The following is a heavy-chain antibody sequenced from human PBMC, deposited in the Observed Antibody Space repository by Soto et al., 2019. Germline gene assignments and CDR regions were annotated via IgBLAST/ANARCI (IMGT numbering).Heavy chain of an antibody. CDR2: ISDSGNII. CDR1: GFTFSDNY. Sequence: QVQLVESGGGLVKPGGSLRLSCAASGFTFSDNYMTWIRQAPGRGLEWVAYISDSGNIIYYADSVQGRFTVSRDNAKNSLYLQMNSLSAEDTAVYYCASRTRGAVWFDPCGQGTLVTVSS. D-gene: IGHD3-16*01. V-gene: IGHV3-11*01. CDR3: ASRTRGAVWFDP. J-gene: IGHJ5*02.